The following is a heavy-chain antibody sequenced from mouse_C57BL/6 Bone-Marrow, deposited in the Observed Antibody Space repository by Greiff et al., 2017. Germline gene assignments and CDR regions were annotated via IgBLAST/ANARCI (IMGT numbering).Heavy chain of an antibody. CDR3: ARLCPYPYYFDY. V-gene: IGHV1-54*01. CDR2: INPGSGGT. Sequence: QVQLKQSGAELVRPGTSVKVSCKASGYAFTNYLIEWVKQRPGQGLEWIGGINPGSGGTNYNEKFKGKGTLTADKSSSTASMQLSTLTSDDSACYFCARLCPYPYYFDYWGPGTTLTVSS. J-gene: IGHJ2*01. CDR1: GYAFTNYL. D-gene: IGHD2-10*01.